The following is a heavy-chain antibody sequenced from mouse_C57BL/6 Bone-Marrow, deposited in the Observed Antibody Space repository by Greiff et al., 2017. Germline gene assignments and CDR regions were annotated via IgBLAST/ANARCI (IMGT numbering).Heavy chain of an antibody. CDR1: GYTFTDYY. CDR3: ARVYGSSVPNFYYAMDY. Sequence: VQLQQSGPELVKPGASVKISCKASGYTFTDYYMNWVKQSHGKSLEWIGDINPNNGGTSYNQKFKGKATLTVDKSSSTAYIELRSLTSEDSAVYYCARVYGSSVPNFYYAMDYWGQGTSVTVSS. J-gene: IGHJ4*01. D-gene: IGHD1-1*01. CDR2: INPNNGGT. V-gene: IGHV1-26*01.